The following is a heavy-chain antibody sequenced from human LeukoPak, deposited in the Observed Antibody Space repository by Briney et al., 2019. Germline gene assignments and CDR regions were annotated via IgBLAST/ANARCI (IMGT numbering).Heavy chain of an antibody. CDR1: GGSISSYY. CDR3: AIGGYCTGGSCYSGYFQH. Sequence: SDTLSLTCTVSGGSISSYYWSWIRQPAGKVLEWIGYVYYSGSTSYNPSLKSRVTISVDTSKNQFSLKLSSVTAADTAVYYCAIGGYCTGGSCYSGYFQHWGQGTLVTVSS. D-gene: IGHD2-15*01. V-gene: IGHV4-59*01. CDR2: VYYSGST. J-gene: IGHJ1*01.